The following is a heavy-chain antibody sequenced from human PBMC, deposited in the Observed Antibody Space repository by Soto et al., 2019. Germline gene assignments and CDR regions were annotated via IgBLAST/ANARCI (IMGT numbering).Heavy chain of an antibody. CDR2: ISGSGGST. CDR3: AKPSSSSWTHRGCFDY. J-gene: IGHJ4*02. Sequence: EVQLLESGGGLVQPGGSLRLSCAASGFTFSSYAMSWVRQAPGKGLEWVSAISGSGGSTYYADSVKGRFTISRDNSKNTLYLQMNSLRAEDTAVYYCAKPSSSSWTHRGCFDYWGQGTLVTVSS. D-gene: IGHD6-13*01. V-gene: IGHV3-23*01. CDR1: GFTFSSYA.